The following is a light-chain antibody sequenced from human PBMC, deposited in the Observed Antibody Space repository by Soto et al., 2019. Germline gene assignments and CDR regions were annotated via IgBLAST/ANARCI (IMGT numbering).Light chain of an antibody. CDR3: QLFSTSPPGGYT. CDR1: QSVSSSY. V-gene: IGKV3-20*01. J-gene: IGKJ2*01. CDR2: GAS. Sequence: EIVLTQSPGTLSLSPGERATLSCRASQSVSSSYLAWYQQKRGQAPRLLISGASSRATGIPDRFSGSGSGTDFTLTISRLEPEDFAVYYCQLFSTSPPGGYTFGQGTKLEIK.